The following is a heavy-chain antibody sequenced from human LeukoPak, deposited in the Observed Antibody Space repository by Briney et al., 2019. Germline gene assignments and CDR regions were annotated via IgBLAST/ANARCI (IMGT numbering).Heavy chain of an antibody. J-gene: IGHJ4*02. Sequence: SETLSLTCTVSGGSISSSNWWSWVRQPPGKGLEWIGEIYHSGRTNYNPSLKSRVTISVDKSKNQFSLKLSSVTAADTAVYYCARDLGGDYFFDYWGPGTLVTVSS. V-gene: IGHV4-4*02. D-gene: IGHD4-17*01. CDR3: ARDLGGDYFFDY. CDR1: GGSISSSNW. CDR2: IYHSGRT.